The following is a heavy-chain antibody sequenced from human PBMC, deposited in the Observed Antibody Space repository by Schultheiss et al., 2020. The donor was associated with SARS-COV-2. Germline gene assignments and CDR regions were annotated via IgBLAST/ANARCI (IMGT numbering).Heavy chain of an antibody. J-gene: IGHJ4*02. D-gene: IGHD3-9*01. CDR2: IYYSGST. Sequence: SETLSLTCTVSGGSISSYYWSWIRQPPGKGLEWIGYIYYSGSTNYNPSLKSRVTISVDTSKNQFSLKLSSVTAADTAVYYCARGVLRYFAPFDYWGQGTLVTVSS. V-gene: IGHV4-59*12. CDR3: ARGVLRYFAPFDY. CDR1: GGSISSYY.